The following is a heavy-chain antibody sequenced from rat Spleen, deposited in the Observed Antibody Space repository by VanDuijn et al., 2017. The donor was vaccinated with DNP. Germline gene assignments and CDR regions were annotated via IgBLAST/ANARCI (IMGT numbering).Heavy chain of an antibody. CDR3: TTDRWERD. V-gene: IGHV5S10*01. Sequence: EVQLVESGGGLVQPGGSMKLSCAAAGVTFSDFNMAWVRQVPKKGLEWVATILYDGSVTYYGDSVKGRFTISRDKEKSTLYREMDSLRSEDTATDYCTTDRWERDWGQGVMVTVSS. D-gene: IGHD5-1*01. J-gene: IGHJ2*01. CDR2: ILYDGSVT. CDR1: GVTFSDFN.